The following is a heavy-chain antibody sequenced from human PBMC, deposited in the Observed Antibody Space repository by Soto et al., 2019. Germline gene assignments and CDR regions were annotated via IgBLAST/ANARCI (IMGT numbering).Heavy chain of an antibody. V-gene: IGHV1-69*12. CDR2: IIPIFGTA. CDR1: GGTFSSYA. Sequence: QVQLVQSGAEVKKPGSSVKVSCKASGGTFSSYAISWVRQAPGQGLEWMGGIIPIFGTANYAQKFQGRVTITAGECPGTAYMELSSLRSEDTAVYYCAGESLRWGYYYYGMDVWGQGATVTVSS. D-gene: IGHD4-17*01. J-gene: IGHJ6*02. CDR3: AGESLRWGYYYYGMDV.